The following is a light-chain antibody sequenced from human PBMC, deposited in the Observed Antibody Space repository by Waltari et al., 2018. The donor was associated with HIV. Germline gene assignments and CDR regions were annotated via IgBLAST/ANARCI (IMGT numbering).Light chain of an antibody. CDR1: QSISSS. CDR2: GAS. J-gene: IGKJ1*01. CDR3: QQYNKWHLA. Sequence: EIVMTQSPATLSVSPGERATLSCRASQSISSSLAWYQKKPGQAPRLIIYGASTRATGFPARFSGSGSGTEFTLTISSLQSEDFVVYYCQQYNKWHLAFGQGTKVEIK. V-gene: IGKV3-15*01.